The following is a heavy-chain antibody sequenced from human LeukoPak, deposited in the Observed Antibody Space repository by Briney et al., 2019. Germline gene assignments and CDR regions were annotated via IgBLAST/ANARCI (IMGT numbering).Heavy chain of an antibody. J-gene: IGHJ4*02. CDR2: ISSSSSYI. D-gene: IGHD6-19*01. CDR1: GFTFSSYS. V-gene: IGHV3-21*01. Sequence: GGSLRLSCAASGFTFSSYSMNWVRQAPGKGLEWVSSISSSSSYIYYADSVKGRFTISRDNAKNSLYLQMNSLRAEDTAVYYCASGGSSGWYEAYWGQGTLVTVSS. CDR3: ASGGSSGWYEAY.